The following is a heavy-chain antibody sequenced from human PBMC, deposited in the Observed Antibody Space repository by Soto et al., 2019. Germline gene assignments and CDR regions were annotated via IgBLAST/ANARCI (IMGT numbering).Heavy chain of an antibody. J-gene: IGHJ4*02. Sequence: QVQLVQSGAEVKKPGASVKVSCKASGYTFTSYGISWVRQAPGQGLEWMGWISAYNGNTNYAQKLQGRGTMTTDTSTSTAYMELRSLRSDDTAVYYCARGGQYFCTNGVCYLSYLDYWGQGTLVTVSS. V-gene: IGHV1-18*04. CDR3: ARGGQYFCTNGVCYLSYLDY. D-gene: IGHD2-8*01. CDR2: ISAYNGNT. CDR1: GYTFTSYG.